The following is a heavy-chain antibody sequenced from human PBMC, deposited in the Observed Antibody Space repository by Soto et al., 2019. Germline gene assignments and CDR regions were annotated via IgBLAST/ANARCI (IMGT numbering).Heavy chain of an antibody. J-gene: IGHJ4*02. V-gene: IGHV1-69*01. CDR2: IIPIFGTA. D-gene: IGHD5-12*01. CDR3: ARHAGGATILYYFDY. CDR1: GDTFSNHA. Sequence: QVQLVQSGAEVKKPGSSVKVSCKASGDTFSNHAINWVRQAPGQGLEWVGGIIPIFGTANYAQKFQGRVTITADESTSTAYMELSSLRSEATAVYFCARHAGGATILYYFDYWGRGTLVTVSS.